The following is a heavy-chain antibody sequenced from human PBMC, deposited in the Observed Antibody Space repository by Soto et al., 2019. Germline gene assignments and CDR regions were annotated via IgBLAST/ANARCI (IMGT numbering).Heavy chain of an antibody. J-gene: IGHJ4*02. CDR3: ARDQSIEAAGDDD. CDR2: IWYDGSNK. D-gene: IGHD6-13*01. Sequence: GGSLRLSCAASGFTFSSYGMHWVRQAPGKGLEWVAVIWYDGSNKYYADSVKGRFTISRDNSKNTLYLQMNSLRAEDTAVYYCARDQSIEAAGDDDWGQGTLVNVSS. CDR1: GFTFSSYG. V-gene: IGHV3-33*01.